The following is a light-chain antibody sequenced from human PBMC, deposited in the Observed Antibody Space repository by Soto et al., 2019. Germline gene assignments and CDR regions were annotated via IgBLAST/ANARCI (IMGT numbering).Light chain of an antibody. CDR3: QRYGSSPWT. CDR2: GAS. Sequence: EIVLTQSPGTLSLSPGERATLSCRASQSVSSSYLAWYQQKPGQAPRLLIYGASSRATGIPDRFSGRGSGTDFTLTISRLEPEDLAVYYCQRYGSSPWTFGQGTKVEIK. CDR1: QSVSSSY. V-gene: IGKV3-20*01. J-gene: IGKJ1*01.